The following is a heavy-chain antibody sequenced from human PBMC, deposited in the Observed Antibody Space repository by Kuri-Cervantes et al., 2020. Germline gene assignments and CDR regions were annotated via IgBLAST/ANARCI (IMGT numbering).Heavy chain of an antibody. Sequence: GGSLRLSCAASGFTFSSYAMHWVRQAPGKGLEWVAVISYDGSNKYYADSVKGRFTISRDNSKNTLYLQMNSLRAEDTAVYYCARGGNIWNYRSYFDYWGQGTLVTVSS. CDR2: ISYDGSNK. CDR3: ARGGNIWNYRSYFDY. J-gene: IGHJ4*02. CDR1: GFTFSSYA. V-gene: IGHV3-30*01. D-gene: IGHD1-7*01.